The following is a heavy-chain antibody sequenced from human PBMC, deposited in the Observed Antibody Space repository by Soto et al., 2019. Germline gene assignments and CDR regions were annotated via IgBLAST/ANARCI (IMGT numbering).Heavy chain of an antibody. CDR3: ARDQYYGSGSLRWLHP. CDR2: ISSSGSYT. Sequence: WGSLRLSCAASGFTFSDYYMSWIRQAPGKGLEWVSYISSSGSYTNYADSVKGRFTISRDNAKNSLYLQMNSLRAEDTAVYYCARDQYYGSGSLRWLHPCGQGTLVTVSS. D-gene: IGHD3-10*01. V-gene: IGHV3-11*06. J-gene: IGHJ5*02. CDR1: GFTFSDYY.